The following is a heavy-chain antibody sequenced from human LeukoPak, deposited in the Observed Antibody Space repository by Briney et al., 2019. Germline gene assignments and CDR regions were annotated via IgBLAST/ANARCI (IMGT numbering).Heavy chain of an antibody. J-gene: IGHJ6*03. V-gene: IGHV3-23*01. CDR2: ISGSGGST. CDR1: GFTFSSYA. D-gene: IGHD3-22*01. CDR3: AKGRSYYYDSSGYYNYYYYYYMDV. Sequence: PGGSLRLSCAASGFTFSSYAMSWVRQAPGEGLEWVSAISGSGGSTYYADSVKGRFTISRDNSKNTLYLQMNSLRAEDTAVYYCAKGRSYYYDSSGYYNYYYYYYMDVWGKGTTVTVSS.